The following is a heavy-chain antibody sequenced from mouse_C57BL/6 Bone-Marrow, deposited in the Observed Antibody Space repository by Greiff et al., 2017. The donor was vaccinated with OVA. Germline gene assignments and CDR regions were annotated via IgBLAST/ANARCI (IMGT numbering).Heavy chain of an antibody. D-gene: IGHD3-2*02. CDR2: FHPYNDDT. Sequence: LVESGAELVKPGASVKMSCKASGYTFTTYPIEWMKQNHGKSLEWIGNFHPYNDDTKYNEKFKGKATLTVEKSSSTVYLELSRLTSDDSAVYYCARIDSSGYYYFDYWGQGTTLTVSS. V-gene: IGHV1-47*01. CDR3: ARIDSSGYYYFDY. J-gene: IGHJ2*01. CDR1: GYTFTTYP.